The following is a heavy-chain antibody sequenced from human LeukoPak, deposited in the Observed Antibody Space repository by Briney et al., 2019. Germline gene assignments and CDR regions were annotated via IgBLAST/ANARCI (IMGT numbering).Heavy chain of an antibody. CDR3: ARDSDRTGLFDI. D-gene: IGHD3-10*01. V-gene: IGHV4-59*01. Sequence: SETLSLTCTVSGGSISSYYWSWIRQPPGKGLEWIGYIYYSGSTNYNPSLKSRVTISVDTSKNQFSLKLSSVTAADTAVYYCARDSDRTGLFDIWGQGTMVTVSS. CDR1: GGSISSYY. CDR2: IYYSGST. J-gene: IGHJ3*02.